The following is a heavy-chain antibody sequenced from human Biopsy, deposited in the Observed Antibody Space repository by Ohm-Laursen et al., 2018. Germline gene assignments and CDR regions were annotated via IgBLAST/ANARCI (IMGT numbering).Heavy chain of an antibody. J-gene: IGHJ6*02. CDR3: ARATNSTGWPYYYFYGMDV. D-gene: IGHD2/OR15-2a*01. V-gene: IGHV4-59*07. CDR1: GGSISSDY. Sequence: SDTLSLTCTVSGGSISSDYWSWIRQTPGKGLECIGYTYYSGSTNYNPSLKSRVTISVDTSKNQFSLRLNSVTAADMAVYYCARATNSTGWPYYYFYGMDVWGQGTTVTVSS. CDR2: TYYSGST.